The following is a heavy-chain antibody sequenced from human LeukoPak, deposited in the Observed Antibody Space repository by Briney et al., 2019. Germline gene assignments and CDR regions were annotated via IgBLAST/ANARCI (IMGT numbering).Heavy chain of an antibody. V-gene: IGHV1-2*02. J-gene: IGHJ3*02. CDR3: ARETLNETFDI. CDR2: FNPNSGCT. CDR1: GYTFTGYY. D-gene: IGHD1-1*01. Sequence: ASVKVSCKASGYTFTGYYMHWVRQAPGQGLEWMGWFNPNSGCTNYAQKFQGRVTMTRDTSISTAYMELSRLRSDDTAVYYCARETLNETFDIWGQGTMVTVSS.